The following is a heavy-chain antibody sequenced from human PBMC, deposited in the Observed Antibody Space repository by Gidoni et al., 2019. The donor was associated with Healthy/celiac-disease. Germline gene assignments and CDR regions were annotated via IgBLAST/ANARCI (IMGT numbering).Heavy chain of an antibody. CDR1: GYTFTGYY. CDR2: INANRGGT. J-gene: IGHJ4*02. Sequence: QVQPVQSGAEVKKPGASVQVSCKASGYTFTGYYMHWVRHAPGQGLEWMGWINANRGGTNYAQKFQGRVTMTRDTSISTADMELSRLRSDDTAVYYCASPLYGDYDPSFDYWGQGTLVTVSS. D-gene: IGHD4-17*01. CDR3: ASPLYGDYDPSFDY. V-gene: IGHV1-2*02.